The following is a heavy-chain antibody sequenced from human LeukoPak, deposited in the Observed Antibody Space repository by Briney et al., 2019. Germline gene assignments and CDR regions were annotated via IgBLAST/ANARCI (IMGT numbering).Heavy chain of an antibody. CDR3: ARNSYGSGSYSYFDY. D-gene: IGHD3-10*01. CDR1: GYSFTSYW. J-gene: IGHJ4*02. V-gene: IGHV5-51*01. CDR2: IYPGDSDT. Sequence: GESLKITCKGSGYSFTSYWIGWVRQIPGKGLEWMGIIYPGDSDTRYSPSFQGQVTISADKAISTAYLQWSSLKASDTAMYYCARNSYGSGSYSYFDYWGQGTLVTVSS.